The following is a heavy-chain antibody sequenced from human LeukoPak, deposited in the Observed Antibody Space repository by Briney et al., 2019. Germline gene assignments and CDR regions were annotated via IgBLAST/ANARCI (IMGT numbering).Heavy chain of an antibody. Sequence: SETLSLTCAVYGGSFSGYYWSWIRQPPGKGLEWIGEINHSGSTNYNPSLKSRVTISVDTSKNQFSLKLSSVTAADTAVYYCARAGYSGSLDRWYYYYYYMDVWSKGTTVTVS. J-gene: IGHJ6*03. CDR1: GGSFSGYY. D-gene: IGHD1-26*01. CDR3: ARAGYSGSLDRWYYYYYYMDV. CDR2: INHSGST. V-gene: IGHV4-34*01.